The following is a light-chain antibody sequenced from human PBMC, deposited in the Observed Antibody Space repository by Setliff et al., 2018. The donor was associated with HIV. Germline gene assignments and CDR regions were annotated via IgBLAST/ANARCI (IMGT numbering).Light chain of an antibody. CDR3: QQYGTSPT. CDR2: GAS. Sequence: EIVLTQSPGTMSLSPGERATLSCRASQSVSSYLAWYQQKPGQAPSLLIYGASSRATGIPDRFSGSGSGTDFTLTIGSLEPEDFALYYCQQYGTSPTFGQGTRLEIK. V-gene: IGKV3-20*01. J-gene: IGKJ5*01. CDR1: QSVSSY.